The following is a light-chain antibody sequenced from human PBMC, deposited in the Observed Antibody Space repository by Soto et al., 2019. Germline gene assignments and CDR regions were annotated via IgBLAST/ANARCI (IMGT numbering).Light chain of an antibody. Sequence: EIVLTQSPATLSLSPGERATLSCTASQSVSSYLAWYQQKPGQAPRLLIYDASNRATGIPARFSGSGSGTDFTLTISSLETEDSAVYYCQQRSNWPIFTFGPGTKVDIK. CDR2: DAS. J-gene: IGKJ3*01. CDR3: QQRSNWPIFT. V-gene: IGKV3-11*01. CDR1: QSVSSY.